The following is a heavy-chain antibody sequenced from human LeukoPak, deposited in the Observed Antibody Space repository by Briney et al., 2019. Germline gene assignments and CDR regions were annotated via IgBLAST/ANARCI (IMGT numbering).Heavy chain of an antibody. CDR1: GFTISTYG. CDR2: IFGSGDTT. Sequence: SGGSLRLSCTASGFTISTYGMNWVRQAPRKGLEWVSVIFGSGDTTYYADSEKGRFTISRDHSKNTLYLQMHSLRAEDTAVYYCAKDQKPDSGYDIDYWGQGTLVTVSS. CDR3: AKDQKPDSGYDIDY. J-gene: IGHJ4*02. V-gene: IGHV3-23*01. D-gene: IGHD5-12*01.